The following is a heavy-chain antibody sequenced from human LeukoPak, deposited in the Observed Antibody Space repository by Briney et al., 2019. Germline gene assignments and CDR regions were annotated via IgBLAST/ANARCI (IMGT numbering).Heavy chain of an antibody. D-gene: IGHD6-13*01. CDR2: IYHSGST. J-gene: IGHJ4*02. CDR1: GGSISSYY. CDR3: ARRGRSAAANFDY. Sequence: SETLSLTCTVSGGSISSYYWSWIRQPPGKGLEWIEYIYHSGSTNYNPSLKSRVTISVDTSKNQFSLNLTSVTAADTAVYYCARRGRSAAANFDYWGQGTLVTVSS. V-gene: IGHV4-59*08.